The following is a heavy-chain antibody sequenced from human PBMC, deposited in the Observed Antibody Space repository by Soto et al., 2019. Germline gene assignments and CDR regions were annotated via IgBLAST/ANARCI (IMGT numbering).Heavy chain of an antibody. J-gene: IGHJ4*02. V-gene: IGHV4-31*03. Sequence: QVQLQESGPGLVKPSQTLSLTCTVSGGSISSGGYYWSWIRQHPGKGLEWIGYIYYSGSTYDNPSLKSRVTISVDTSKNQFSLKLSYVTAADTAVYYGARGVSADSPDYWGQGTLVTVSS. CDR1: GGSISSGGYY. D-gene: IGHD6-13*01. CDR3: ARGVSADSPDY. CDR2: IYYSGST.